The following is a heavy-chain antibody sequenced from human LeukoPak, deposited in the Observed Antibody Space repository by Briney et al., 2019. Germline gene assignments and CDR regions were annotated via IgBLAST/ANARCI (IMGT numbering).Heavy chain of an antibody. V-gene: IGHV3-9*01. J-gene: IGHJ5*02. CDR2: ISWNSGSI. CDR3: AKDRGGYYGSSSNWFDP. Sequence: GGSLRLSCAASGFTFDDYAMHWVRQAPGKGLEWVSGISWNSGSIGYADSVKGRFTISRDNAKNSLYLQMNSLRAEDTALYYCAKDRGGYYGSSSNWFDPWGQGTLVTVSS. D-gene: IGHD3-22*01. CDR1: GFTFDDYA.